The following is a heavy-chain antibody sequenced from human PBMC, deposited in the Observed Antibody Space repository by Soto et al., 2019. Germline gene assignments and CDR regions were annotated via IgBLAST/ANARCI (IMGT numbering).Heavy chain of an antibody. V-gene: IGHV1-46*03. D-gene: IGHD2-15*01. Sequence: QVQLVQSGAEVKKPGASVKVSCKASGYTFTSYYMHWVRQAPGQGLEWMGIINPSGGSTSYAQKFQGRVTMTRDTSTSTVYMELSSLRSEDTAVYYWARGWVVVPSRYYYYYMDVWGKGTTVTVSS. CDR3: ARGWVVVPSRYYYYYMDV. J-gene: IGHJ6*03. CDR1: GYTFTSYY. CDR2: INPSGGST.